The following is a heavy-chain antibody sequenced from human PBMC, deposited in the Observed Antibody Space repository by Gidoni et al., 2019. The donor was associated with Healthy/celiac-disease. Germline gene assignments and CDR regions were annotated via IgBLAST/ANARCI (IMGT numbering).Heavy chain of an antibody. CDR1: GFTFSSYG. D-gene: IGHD4-17*01. CDR2: ISYDGSNK. V-gene: IGHV3-30*18. Sequence: QVQLVESGGGVVQPGRSLRLSCAASGFTFSSYGMHWVRQAPGKGLEWVAVISYDGSNKYYADSVKGRFTISRDNSKNTLYLQMNSLRAEDTAVYYCAKELGPNDYGDYYFDYWGQGTLVTVSS. CDR3: AKELGPNDYGDYYFDY. J-gene: IGHJ4*02.